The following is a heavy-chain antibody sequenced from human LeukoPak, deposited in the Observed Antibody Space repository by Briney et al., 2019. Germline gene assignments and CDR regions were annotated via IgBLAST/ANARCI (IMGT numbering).Heavy chain of an antibody. CDR1: GFTFSSYA. D-gene: IGHD2-2*01. J-gene: IGHJ1*01. CDR2: ISGSGGST. V-gene: IGHV3-23*01. CDR3: AKAPLRCSSTSCYSESQH. Sequence: GGSLRLSCAASGFTFSSYAMSWVRQAPGKGLEWVSAISGSGGSTYYADSVKGRFTISRDNSKNTLYLQMNSLRAEDTAVYYCAKAPLRCSSTSCYSESQHWGQGTLVTVSS.